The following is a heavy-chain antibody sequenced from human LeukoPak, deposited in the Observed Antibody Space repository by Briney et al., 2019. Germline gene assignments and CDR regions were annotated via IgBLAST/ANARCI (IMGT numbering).Heavy chain of an antibody. CDR1: GFTFSSYA. D-gene: IGHD3-16*02. CDR3: ARDWGNVLGSYPDY. V-gene: IGHV3-33*08. Sequence: GGSLRLSCAASGFTFSSYAMHWVRQAPGKGLEWVAVIWYDGSNKYYADSVKGRFTISRDNSKNTLYLQMNSLRAEDTAVYYCARDWGNVLGSYPDYWGQGTLVTVSS. CDR2: IWYDGSNK. J-gene: IGHJ4*02.